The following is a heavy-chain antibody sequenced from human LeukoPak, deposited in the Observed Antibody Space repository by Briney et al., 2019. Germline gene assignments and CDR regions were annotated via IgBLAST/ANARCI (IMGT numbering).Heavy chain of an antibody. CDR1: GGSFSGYY. CDR3: ARPNNYDSSGYYYLSGRDAFDI. J-gene: IGHJ3*02. Sequence: PSETLSLTCAVYGGSFSGYYWSWIRQPPGKGLEWIGEINHSGSTNYNPSLKSRVTISVDTSKNQFSLKLSSVTAADTAVYYCARPNNYDSSGYYYLSGRDAFDIWGQGTMVTVSS. V-gene: IGHV4-34*01. D-gene: IGHD3-22*01. CDR2: INHSGST.